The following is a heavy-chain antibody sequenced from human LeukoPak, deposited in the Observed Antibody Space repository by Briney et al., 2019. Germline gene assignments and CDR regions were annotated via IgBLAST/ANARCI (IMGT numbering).Heavy chain of an antibody. CDR1: GFTFSSYA. CDR3: ACADYGGNGYYYSGMDV. J-gene: IGHJ6*02. Sequence: PGWSLRLSCAASGFTFSSYAMHWVRQAPGKGLEWVAVISYDGSNKYYADSVKGRFTISRDNSKNTLYLQMNSLRAEDTAVYYCACADYGGNGYYYSGMDVWAKGPRSPSP. D-gene: IGHD4-23*01. CDR2: ISYDGSNK. V-gene: IGHV3-30-3*01.